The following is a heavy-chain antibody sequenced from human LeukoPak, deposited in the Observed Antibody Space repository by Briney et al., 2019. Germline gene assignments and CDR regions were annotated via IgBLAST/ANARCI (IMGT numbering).Heavy chain of an antibody. Sequence: GGSLRLSCAASGFTLSSYGVSWVRQAPGKGLEWVSVIRGSGGSTDYADSVKGRFTITGDNSKNTLYLQMNSLRAEDTAVYYCARGGYCGGGTCYSVAFDIWLQATKVTVSS. CDR2: IRGSGGST. CDR1: GFTLSSYG. J-gene: IGHJ3*02. V-gene: IGHV3-23*01. CDR3: ARGGYCGGGTCYSVAFDI. D-gene: IGHD2-15*01.